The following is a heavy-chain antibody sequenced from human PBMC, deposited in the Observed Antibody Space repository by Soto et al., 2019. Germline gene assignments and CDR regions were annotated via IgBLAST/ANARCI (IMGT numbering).Heavy chain of an antibody. J-gene: IGHJ4*02. CDR3: ARQGRTGALFDY. CDR1: GGSISSGGYY. V-gene: IGHV4-39*01. Sequence: SETLSLTCTVSGGSISSGGYYWSWIRQPPGKGLEWIGSIYYSGSTYYNPSLKSRVTISVDTSKNQFSLKLSSVTAADTAVYYCARQGRTGALFDYWGQGTLVTVSS. D-gene: IGHD1-26*01. CDR2: IYYSGST.